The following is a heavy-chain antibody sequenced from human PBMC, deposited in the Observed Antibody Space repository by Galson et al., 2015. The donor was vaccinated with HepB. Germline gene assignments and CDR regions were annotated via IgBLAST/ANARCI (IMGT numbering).Heavy chain of an antibody. D-gene: IGHD3-22*01. CDR2: ISYDGSNK. CDR3: ARGRYYDSSGYYY. CDR1: GFTFSSYA. Sequence: SLRLSCAASGFTFSSYAMHWVRQAPGKGLEWVAVISYDGSNKYYADSVKGRFTISRDNSKNTLYLQMNSLRAEDTAVYYCARGRYYDSSGYYYWGQGTLVTVSS. V-gene: IGHV3-30-3*01. J-gene: IGHJ4*02.